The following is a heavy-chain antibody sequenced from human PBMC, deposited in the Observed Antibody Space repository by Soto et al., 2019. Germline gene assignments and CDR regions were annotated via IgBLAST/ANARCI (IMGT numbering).Heavy chain of an antibody. CDR2: ISSSSSTI. V-gene: IGHV3-48*01. CDR3: ARHPERIAQIGWFDP. Sequence: EAQLVESEGGLVQPGGSLRLSCAASGFTFSSYSMNWVRQAPGKGLEWVSYISSSSSTIYYADSVKGRFTISRDNAKNSLYLQMNSLRAEDTAVYYCARHPERIAQIGWFDPWGQGTLVTVSS. J-gene: IGHJ5*02. CDR1: GFTFSSYS. D-gene: IGHD6-13*01.